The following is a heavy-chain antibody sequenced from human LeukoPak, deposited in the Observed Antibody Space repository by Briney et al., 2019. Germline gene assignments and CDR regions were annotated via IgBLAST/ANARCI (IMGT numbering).Heavy chain of an antibody. V-gene: IGHV1-2*02. CDR3: ARGSLIVVGDFDY. CDR1: GYSFSNYG. J-gene: IGHJ4*02. D-gene: IGHD3-22*01. CDR2: INPNSGGT. Sequence: GASVKVSCKASGYSFSNYGVSWVRQAPGQGLEWMGWINPNSGGTNYAEKFQGRVTMTRDTSISTAYMELSRLRSDDTAVYYCARGSLIVVGDFDYWGQGTLVTVSS.